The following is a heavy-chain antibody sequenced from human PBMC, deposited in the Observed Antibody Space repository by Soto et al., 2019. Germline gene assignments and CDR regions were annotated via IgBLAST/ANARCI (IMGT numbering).Heavy chain of an antibody. J-gene: IGHJ3*01. CDR1: GYSFTNYW. V-gene: IGHV5-51*01. CDR2: IYPGDSHA. D-gene: IGHD1-26*01. Sequence: XESLKISWKGSGYSFTNYWIGWVRQMPGKGLEWMGIIYPGDSHAIYSPSFQGQVTMSADKSISTAYLQWSSLKASDTAMYYCARPYSGGPNDPFDVWGQGTMVTVSS. CDR3: ARPYSGGPNDPFDV.